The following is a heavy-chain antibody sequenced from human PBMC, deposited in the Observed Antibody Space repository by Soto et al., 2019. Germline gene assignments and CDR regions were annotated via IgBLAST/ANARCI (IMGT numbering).Heavy chain of an antibody. D-gene: IGHD2-15*01. CDR2: IIPIFGTA. J-gene: IGHJ6*02. CDR3: ARVQAGGIVVVVAAALYGSMDV. Sequence: GASVKVSCKASGGTFSSYAISWVRQAPGQGLEWMGGIIPIFGTANYAQKFQGRVTITADESTSTAYMELSSLRSEDTAVYYCARVQAGGIVVVVAAALYGSMDVWGQGTTVTVSS. V-gene: IGHV1-69*13. CDR1: GGTFSSYA.